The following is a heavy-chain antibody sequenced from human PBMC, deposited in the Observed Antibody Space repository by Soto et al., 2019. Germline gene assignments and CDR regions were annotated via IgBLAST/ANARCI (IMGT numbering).Heavy chain of an antibody. D-gene: IGHD2-15*01. CDR2: ISSSSSNI. CDR1: GFTFSSYS. CDR3: AKVQGWISTPPDY. V-gene: IGHV3-21*04. J-gene: IGHJ4*02. Sequence: PGGSLRLSCAASGFTFSSYSMNWVRQAPGKGLEWVSSISSSSSNIYYADSVKGRFTISRDNSKNTLYLQMNSLRAEDTAVYYCAKVQGWISTPPDYWGQGTLVTVSS.